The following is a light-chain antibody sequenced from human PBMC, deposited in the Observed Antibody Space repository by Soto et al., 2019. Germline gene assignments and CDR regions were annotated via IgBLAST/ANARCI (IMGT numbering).Light chain of an antibody. CDR2: GAS. CDR3: QQYGSSPGT. J-gene: IGKJ1*01. Sequence: EIVLTQSRGTLSLSPGERASLSCRASQSVSSSYLAWYQQKPGQAPRLLIYGASIRATGIPDRFSGSGSGTDFTLTISRLEPEDFAVYYCQQYGSSPGTFGQGTKVEIK. CDR1: QSVSSSY. V-gene: IGKV3-20*01.